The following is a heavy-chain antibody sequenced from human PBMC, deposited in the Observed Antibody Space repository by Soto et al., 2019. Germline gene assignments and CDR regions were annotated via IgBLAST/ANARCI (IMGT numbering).Heavy chain of an antibody. CDR2: ISSNGANT. D-gene: IGHD2-8*01. J-gene: IGHJ4*01. CDR3: VSWVSAHFDY. V-gene: IGHV3-23*01. Sequence: PGGSLRLSCTASGLNFDSPYSHGVSWVRQSPGKGPEWVSTISSNGANTHYAGSVEGRFTITKDASRNTVHLHMNSLRTEDTATYFCVSWVSAHFDYWGHGIPVTVSS. CDR1: GLNFDSPYSHG.